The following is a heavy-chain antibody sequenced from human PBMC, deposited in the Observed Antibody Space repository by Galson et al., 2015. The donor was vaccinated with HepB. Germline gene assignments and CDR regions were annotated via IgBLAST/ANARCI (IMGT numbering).Heavy chain of an antibody. V-gene: IGHV3-30*18. CDR2: ISYDGSNK. Sequence: SLRLSCAASGFTFSSYGMHWVRQAPGKGLEWVAVISYDGSNKYYADSVKGRFTISRDNSKNTLYLQMNSLRAEDTAVYYCAKGQSMTTVSYFDYWGQGILVTVSS. D-gene: IGHD4-17*01. CDR1: GFTFSSYG. J-gene: IGHJ4*02. CDR3: AKGQSMTTVSYFDY.